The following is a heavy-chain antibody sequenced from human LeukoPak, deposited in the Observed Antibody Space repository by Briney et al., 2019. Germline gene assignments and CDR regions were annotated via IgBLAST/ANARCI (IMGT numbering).Heavy chain of an antibody. Sequence: GGSLRLSCAASGFTFSSYGMHWVRQAPGKGLEWVAVIWYDGSNKYYADSVKGRFTISGDNSKNTLYLQMNSLRAEDTAVYYCARDGIAVAGLNWFDPWGQGTLVTVSS. V-gene: IGHV3-33*01. CDR2: IWYDGSNK. CDR3: ARDGIAVAGLNWFDP. D-gene: IGHD6-19*01. CDR1: GFTFSSYG. J-gene: IGHJ5*02.